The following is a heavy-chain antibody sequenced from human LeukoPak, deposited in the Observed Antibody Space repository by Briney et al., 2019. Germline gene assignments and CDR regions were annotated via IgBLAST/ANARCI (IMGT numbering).Heavy chain of an antibody. Sequence: GSCLRLSWEARRVGISSKSRRSARQDQEKGLEWVAVISYDGSNKYYADSVKGRFTISRDNSKNTLYLQMNSLRAEDTAVYYCGGTFDSSGSSFDYWGQGTLVTVSS. CDR3: GGTFDSSGSSFDY. D-gene: IGHD3-22*01. CDR2: ISYDGSNK. CDR1: RVGISSKS. V-gene: IGHV3-30*04. J-gene: IGHJ4*02.